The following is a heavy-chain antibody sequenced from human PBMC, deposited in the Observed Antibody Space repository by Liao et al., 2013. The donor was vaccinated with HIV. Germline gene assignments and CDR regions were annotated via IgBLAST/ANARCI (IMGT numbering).Heavy chain of an antibody. Sequence: QLQLQESGPGLVKPSETLSLTCTVSGGPISNSYYWGWIRQSPEKGLEWIASIFYSGSTYYNPSLKSRVTISVDTSKNQFSLKLSSVTAADTAVYYCATGWGCSGGSCYPLDYWGQGTLVTVSS. D-gene: IGHD2-15*01. CDR1: GGPISNSYY. J-gene: IGHJ4*02. V-gene: IGHV4-39*07. CDR2: IFYSGST. CDR3: ATGWGCSGGSCYPLDY.